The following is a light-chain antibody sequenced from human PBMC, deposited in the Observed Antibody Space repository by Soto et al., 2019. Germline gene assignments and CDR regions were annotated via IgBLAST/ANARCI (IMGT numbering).Light chain of an antibody. V-gene: IGKV1-12*01. J-gene: IGKJ3*01. Sequence: DIQMTQSPSSLSASVGDRVTITCRVSQDIGSWLAWYQQKPGKAPKILIYAAASLQTGVPFRFSATFSGTDFTLTINSLQPEDVGTYFCQQANSFPLTVGPGTRVDIK. CDR3: QQANSFPLT. CDR1: QDIGSW. CDR2: AAA.